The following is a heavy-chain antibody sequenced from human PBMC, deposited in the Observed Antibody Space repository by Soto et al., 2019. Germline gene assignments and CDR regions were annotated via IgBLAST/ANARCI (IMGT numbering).Heavy chain of an antibody. D-gene: IGHD6-6*01. CDR1: GYTFTGYY. Sequence: WASVKVSCKASGYTFTGYYMHWVRQAPGQGLEWMGWINPNSGGTNYAQKFQGRVTMTRDTSISTAYMELSRLRSDDTAVYYCARDSSSTAMYYFDYWGQGTLVTVSS. CDR3: ARDSSSTAMYYFDY. V-gene: IGHV1-2*02. J-gene: IGHJ4*02. CDR2: INPNSGGT.